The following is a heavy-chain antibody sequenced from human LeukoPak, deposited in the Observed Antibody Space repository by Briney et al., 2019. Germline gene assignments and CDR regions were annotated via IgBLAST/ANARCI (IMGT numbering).Heavy chain of an antibody. CDR3: AREGKSYYDSSGYFDY. J-gene: IGHJ4*02. CDR2: IIPIFGTA. Sequence: ASVKVSCKASGGTFSSYAISWVRQAPGQGLEWMGGIIPIFGTANYAQKFRGRVTITTDESTSTAYMELSSLRSEDTAVYYCAREGKSYYDSSGYFDYWGQGTLVTVSS. D-gene: IGHD3-22*01. CDR1: GGTFSSYA. V-gene: IGHV1-69*05.